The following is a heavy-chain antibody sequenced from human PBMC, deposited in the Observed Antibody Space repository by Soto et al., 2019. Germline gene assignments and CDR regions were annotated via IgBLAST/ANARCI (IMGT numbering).Heavy chain of an antibody. CDR1: AFTFSSYA. J-gene: IGHJ4*02. CDR2: ISSDGDNP. D-gene: IGHD3-22*01. CDR3: VKAVFRGYYYVPFDF. Sequence: GGSLRLSCSASAFTFSSYAMHWVRQAPWKGLEYVSAISSDGDNPYYADSVKGRFTISRDNSKNTLYLQMSSLRSEDTAVYYCVKAVFRGYYYVPFDFWGQGTLVTVSS. V-gene: IGHV3-64D*06.